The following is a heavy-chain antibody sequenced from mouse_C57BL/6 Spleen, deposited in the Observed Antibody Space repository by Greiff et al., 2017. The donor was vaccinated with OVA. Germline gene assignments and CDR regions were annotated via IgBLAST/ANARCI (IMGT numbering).Heavy chain of an antibody. CDR2: IDPENGDT. V-gene: IGHV14-4*01. Sequence: VQLQQSGAELVRPGASVKLSCTASGFNIKDDDMHWVKQRPEQGLEWIGWIDPENGDTAYASKFPGKATLTADTSSNTAYLKLSSLTSEDTAVYYCTVTVVASWGKGTLVTVSA. CDR3: TVTVVAS. J-gene: IGHJ3*01. CDR1: GFNIKDDD. D-gene: IGHD1-1*01.